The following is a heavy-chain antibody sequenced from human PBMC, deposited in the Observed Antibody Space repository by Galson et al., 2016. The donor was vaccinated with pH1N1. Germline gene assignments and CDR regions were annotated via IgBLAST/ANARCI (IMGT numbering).Heavy chain of an antibody. CDR3: AKVARTSGPDSEYYFDF. CDR1: GDSITSGYY. D-gene: IGHD1-1*01. CDR2: FYDSGSTT. Sequence: ETLSLTCAVSGDSITSGYYWGWIRQAPGRGLEWIGSFYDSGSTTYYKSSLKSRVAISVDTSKNQFSLRLSSMTAADTAVYYCAKVARTSGPDSEYYFDFWGQGMLVTVSS. J-gene: IGHJ4*02. V-gene: IGHV4-38-2*01.